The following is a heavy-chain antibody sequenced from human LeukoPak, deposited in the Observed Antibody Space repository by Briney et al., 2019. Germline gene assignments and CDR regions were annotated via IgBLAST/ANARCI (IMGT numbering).Heavy chain of an antibody. CDR1: GYTFTSYD. J-gene: IGHJ4*02. CDR3: ARGEGMWELLRY. CDR2: MNPNSGNT. D-gene: IGHD1-26*01. Sequence: ASVKVSCKASGYTFTSYDINWVRQATGQGLEWMGWMNPNSGNTGYAQKFQGRVTMTKNTSISTAYMELSSLRSEDTAVYYCARGEGMWELLRYWGQGTLVTVSS. V-gene: IGHV1-8*01.